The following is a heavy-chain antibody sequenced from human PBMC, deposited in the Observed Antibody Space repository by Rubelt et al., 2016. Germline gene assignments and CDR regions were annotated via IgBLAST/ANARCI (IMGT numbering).Heavy chain of an antibody. J-gene: IGHJ2*01. V-gene: IGHV4-39*01. D-gene: IGHD2-2*01. CDR3: ARLGATSWIYWYFDL. CDR1: GGSISSSTYY. Sequence: QVHLRQWGAGLVKPSGTLSLTCAVYGGSISSSTYYWGWVRQPPGKGLEWIASAYYSGSTYYNPSLKSRVTISVDRSKNQFSLKLSSVTAADTAVYYCARLGATSWIYWYFDLWGRGTLVTVSS. CDR2: AYYSGST.